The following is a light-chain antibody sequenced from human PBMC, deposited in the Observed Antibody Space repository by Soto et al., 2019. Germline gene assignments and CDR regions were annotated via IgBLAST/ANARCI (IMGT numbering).Light chain of an antibody. Sequence: EIVMTQSPATLSVSPGERATLSCRASQSLNNNLAWYQQKPGQAPRLLIYFASTRATGIPARFSGSGSGTDFSLTISSLQSEDFAVYYCQQYSAWPPTFGGGTKVETK. CDR1: QSLNNN. V-gene: IGKV3-15*01. J-gene: IGKJ4*01. CDR3: QQYSAWPPT. CDR2: FAS.